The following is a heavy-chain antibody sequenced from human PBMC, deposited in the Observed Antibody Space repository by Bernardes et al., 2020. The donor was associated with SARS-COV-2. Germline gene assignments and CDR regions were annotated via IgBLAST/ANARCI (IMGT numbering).Heavy chain of an antibody. CDR1: GFTFSTYA. CDR3: AKVDKYEGSRALDY. D-gene: IGHD2-2*01. V-gene: IGHV3-23*01. J-gene: IGHJ4*02. CDR2: ISGSGGTT. Sequence: GGTLRLSCAGSGFTFSTYAMSWVRQAPWKGLEWVSVISGSGGTTYYADSVKGRFTISRDNSKNSLYLQMNSLRAEDTALYYCAKVDKYEGSRALDYWGQGILVTVSS.